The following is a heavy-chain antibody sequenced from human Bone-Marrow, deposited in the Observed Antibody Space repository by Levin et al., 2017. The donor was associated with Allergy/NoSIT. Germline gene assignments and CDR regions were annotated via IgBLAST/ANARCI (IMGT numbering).Heavy chain of an antibody. CDR3: AKQVRVGTSTYRLFDF. CDR1: GFTFNTNA. CDR2: ISGSGGNT. V-gene: IGHV3-23*01. Sequence: GESLKISCVASGFTFNTNAMSWVRQSAAKGLEWVSGISGSGGNTYYADSVRGRFTISRDNSRNTVHLHMNNLGAEDTAVYFCAKQVRVGTSTYRLFDFWGQGTRDTVSS. J-gene: IGHJ4*02. D-gene: IGHD1-14*01.